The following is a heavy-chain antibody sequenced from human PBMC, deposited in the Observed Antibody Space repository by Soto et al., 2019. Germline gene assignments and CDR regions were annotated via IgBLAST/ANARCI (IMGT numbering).Heavy chain of an antibody. D-gene: IGHD3-10*01. CDR1: GYTFTSYD. V-gene: IGHV1-8*01. CDR2: MNPNSGNT. Sequence: VASVKVSCKASGYTFTSYDINWVRQATGQGLEWMGWMNPNSGNTGYAQKFQGRVTMTRNTSISTAYMELSSLRSEDTAVYYCARGRGGSGSVDARGMDVWGQGTTVTVSS. J-gene: IGHJ6*02. CDR3: ARGRGGSGSVDARGMDV.